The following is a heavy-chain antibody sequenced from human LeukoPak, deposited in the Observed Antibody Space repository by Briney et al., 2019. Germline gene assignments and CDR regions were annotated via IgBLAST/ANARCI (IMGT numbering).Heavy chain of an antibody. CDR2: IYYSGST. CDR1: GGSISSYY. J-gene: IGHJ4*02. D-gene: IGHD6-13*01. Sequence: SETLSLTCTVSGGSISSYYWSWIRQPPGKGLEWIGYIYYSGSTNYNPSLKSRVTISVDTSKNQFSLKLSSVTAADTAVYYCARVPYSSSWYGVDYWGQGTLVTVSS. CDR3: ARVPYSSSWYGVDY. V-gene: IGHV4-59*01.